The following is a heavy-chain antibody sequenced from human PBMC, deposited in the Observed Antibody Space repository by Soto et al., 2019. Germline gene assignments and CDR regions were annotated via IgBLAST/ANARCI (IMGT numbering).Heavy chain of an antibody. D-gene: IGHD6-13*01. CDR1: GYSFTSYW. CDR2: IYPGDSDT. Sequence: EVQLVQSGAEVKKPGESLKISCKGSGYSFTSYWIGWVRQMPVKGLEWMGIIYPGDSDTRYSPSFQGQVTISADKSISTAYLQWSSLKASDTAMYYCARTSAAGKYYYGMDVWGQGTTVTVSS. CDR3: ARTSAAGKYYYGMDV. J-gene: IGHJ6*02. V-gene: IGHV5-51*01.